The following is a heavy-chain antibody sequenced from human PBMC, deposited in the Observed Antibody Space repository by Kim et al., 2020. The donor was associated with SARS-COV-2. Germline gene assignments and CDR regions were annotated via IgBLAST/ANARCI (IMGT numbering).Heavy chain of an antibody. CDR2: ITAGNRNT. Sequence: ASVKVSCKASGYTFTTYVMHWLRQAPGQRLEWMGWITAGNRNTKYSQRFQDRVTFTADTSASTAYMDLSSLRSEDTAVYYCAREDISMITSLDHWGQGTLVTVSS. D-gene: IGHD3-16*01. J-gene: IGHJ4*02. CDR3: AREDISMITSLDH. CDR1: GYTFTTYV. V-gene: IGHV1-3*01.